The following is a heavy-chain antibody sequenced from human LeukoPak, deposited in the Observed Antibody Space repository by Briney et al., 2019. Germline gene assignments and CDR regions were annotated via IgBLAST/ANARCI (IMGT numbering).Heavy chain of an antibody. V-gene: IGHV3-23*01. D-gene: IGHD7-27*01. CDR1: GFSFSNYG. J-gene: IGHJ4*02. CDR2: IIGSGGTT. CDR3: VQDWAWGAFGS. Sequence: GGSLRLSCAASGFSFSNYGMNWVRQAPGKGLEWVSGIIGSGGTTYYADSVKGRFTISRDNSKNTLYLQMNSLRAEDTALYYCVQDWAWGAFGSWGQGTLVTVSS.